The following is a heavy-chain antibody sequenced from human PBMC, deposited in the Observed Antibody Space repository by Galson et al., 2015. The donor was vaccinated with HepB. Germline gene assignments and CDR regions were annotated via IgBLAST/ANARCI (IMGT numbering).Heavy chain of an antibody. CDR1: GYTFIGYY. J-gene: IGHJ3*02. D-gene: IGHD3-22*01. V-gene: IGHV1-2*05. Sequence: SVKVSCKASGYTFIGYYIHWVRQAPGQGLEWMGRINPNSGSTNYAQKFQGRVTMTRDTSSSTAYMELSRLRSDDTVVFYCARSGYYYDSSGYFHDASDIWGQGTMVTVSP. CDR2: INPNSGST. CDR3: ARSGYYYDSSGYFHDASDI.